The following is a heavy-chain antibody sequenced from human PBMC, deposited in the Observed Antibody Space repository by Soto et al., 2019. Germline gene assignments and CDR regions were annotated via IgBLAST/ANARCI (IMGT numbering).Heavy chain of an antibody. CDR1: SASLSSSTYY. D-gene: IGHD6-6*01. Sequence: PSEPLSLTCSVSSASLSSSTYYWSWIRQPPGRGPEWIGSIYYSGNTYYKPSLKSQVSISIDTSRNQFSLKLTSVTAADTGVYYCASSSPFHYWGPGILVTVSS. CDR2: IYYSGNT. J-gene: IGHJ4*02. V-gene: IGHV4-39*01. CDR3: ASSSPFHY.